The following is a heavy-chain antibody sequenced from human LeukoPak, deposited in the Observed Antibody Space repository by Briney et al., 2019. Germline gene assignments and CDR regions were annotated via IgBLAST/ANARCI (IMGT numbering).Heavy chain of an antibody. D-gene: IGHD3-10*01. J-gene: IGHJ4*02. V-gene: IGHV1-18*01. CDR2: ISAYNGNT. CDR3: ARDRIWFGELPLDY. CDR1: GYTFTSYG. Sequence: ASVKVSCKASGYTFTSYGISWVRQAPGQGLEWMGWISAYNGNTNYAQKLQGRVTMTTDTSTSTAYMELRSLRSDDTAVYYCARDRIWFGELPLDYWGQGTLVTVSS.